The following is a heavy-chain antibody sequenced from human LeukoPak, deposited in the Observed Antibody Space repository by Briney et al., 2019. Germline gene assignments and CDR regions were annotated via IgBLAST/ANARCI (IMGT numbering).Heavy chain of an antibody. J-gene: IGHJ4*02. Sequence: SQTLSLTCAISGDSVSTASNAWYWIRQSPSRGLEWLGRTYYNSKWYTDYAVSVSGRTTINPDTSRNQLSLQLSFVTPEDTAVYYCATPYDSSGYFRHGVDYWGQGTLVTVSS. CDR1: GDSVSTASNA. D-gene: IGHD3-22*01. CDR2: TYYNSKWYT. CDR3: ATPYDSSGYFRHGVDY. V-gene: IGHV6-1*01.